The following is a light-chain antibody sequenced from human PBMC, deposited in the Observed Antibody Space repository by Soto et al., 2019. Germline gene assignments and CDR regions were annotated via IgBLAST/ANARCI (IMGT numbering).Light chain of an antibody. V-gene: IGLV2-8*01. Sequence: QSVLTQPPSASGSPGQSVTISCTGTSSDVGLYNSVSWYQQHPGTVPKLMIYEVNKRPSGVPDRFSGSKSGSTASLTVSGLQAEDEADYYCTSYAGSNIWLFGGGTQLTVL. CDR1: SSDVGLYNS. CDR2: EVN. J-gene: IGLJ3*02. CDR3: TSYAGSNIWL.